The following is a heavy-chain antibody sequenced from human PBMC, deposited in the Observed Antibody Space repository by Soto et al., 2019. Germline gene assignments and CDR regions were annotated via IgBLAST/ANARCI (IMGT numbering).Heavy chain of an antibody. V-gene: IGHV3-48*01. D-gene: IGHD6-13*01. CDR3: ARAKGSSSWQPDAFDI. CDR1: GFTFSSYS. CDR2: ISSSSSTI. J-gene: IGHJ3*02. Sequence: PGGSLRLSCAASGFTFSSYSMNWVRQAPGKGLEWVSYISSSSSTIYYADSVKGRFTISRDNAKNSLYLQMNSLRAEDTAVYYCARAKGSSSWQPDAFDIWGQGTMVTVSS.